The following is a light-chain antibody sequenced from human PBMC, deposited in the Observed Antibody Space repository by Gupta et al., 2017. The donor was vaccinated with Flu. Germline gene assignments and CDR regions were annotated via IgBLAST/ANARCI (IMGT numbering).Light chain of an antibody. Sequence: YAFSWHQQQPEKGHRYLMKVNSNGSHRKGDGIPVRVSGSSSGAERYITITSLQSEDEADYSSQTWGTGSRVFGGGTKLTVL. CDR3: QTWGTGSRV. J-gene: IGLJ3*02. V-gene: IGLV4-69*01. CDR2: VNSNGSH. CDR1: YA.